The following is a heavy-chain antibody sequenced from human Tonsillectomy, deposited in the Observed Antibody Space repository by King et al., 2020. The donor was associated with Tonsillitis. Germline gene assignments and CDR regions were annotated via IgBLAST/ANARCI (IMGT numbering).Heavy chain of an antibody. V-gene: IGHV3-23*04. J-gene: IGHJ4*02. CDR3: ANPHYGSGPRGY. D-gene: IGHD3-10*01. Sequence: DVQLVESGGGLVQPGGSLRLSCAASGFTFSNYDMTWVRQAPGKGLEWVSAISASGGNTYYADSVKGRFTISRDNSKNTLYLQMNSLRAEDTAVYYCANPHYGSGPRGYWGQGTLVTVSS. CDR1: GFTFSNYD. CDR2: ISASGGNT.